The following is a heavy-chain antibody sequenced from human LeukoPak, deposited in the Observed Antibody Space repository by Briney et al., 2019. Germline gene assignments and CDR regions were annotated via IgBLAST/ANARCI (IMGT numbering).Heavy chain of an antibody. Sequence: ASVEVSCKASGGTFSSYAISWLRQAPGQGLEWMGGIITIFGTANYAQKVQGRVTITADESTSTAYMELSSLRSEDTAVYYCARDLGGSYLRAFDIWGQGTMVTVSS. CDR1: GGTFSSYA. J-gene: IGHJ3*02. CDR2: IITIFGTA. D-gene: IGHD1-26*01. CDR3: ARDLGGSYLRAFDI. V-gene: IGHV1-69*13.